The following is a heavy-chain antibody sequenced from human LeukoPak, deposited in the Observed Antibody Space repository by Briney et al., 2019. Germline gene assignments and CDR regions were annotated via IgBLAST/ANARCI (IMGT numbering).Heavy chain of an antibody. Sequence: GGSLRLSCAASGFTFINYWMSWVRQAPGKGLEWVSYISSSSSTIYYADSVKGRFTISRDNAKNSLYLQMNSLRAEDTAVYYCARDLPTVVTPRGGSTDYWGQGTLVTVSS. J-gene: IGHJ4*02. D-gene: IGHD4-23*01. CDR2: ISSSSSTI. CDR1: GFTFINYW. CDR3: ARDLPTVVTPRGGSTDY. V-gene: IGHV3-48*01.